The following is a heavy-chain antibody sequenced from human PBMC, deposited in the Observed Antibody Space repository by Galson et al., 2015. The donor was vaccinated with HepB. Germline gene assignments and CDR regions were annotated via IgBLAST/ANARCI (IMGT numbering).Heavy chain of an antibody. CDR2: MNPNSGNT. V-gene: IGHV1-8*01. J-gene: IGHJ5*02. CDR3: ARHAPMLSGFDP. Sequence: SVKVSCKASGYTFTSYDINWVRQATGQGLEWMGWMNPNSGNTGYAQKFQGRVTMTRNTSISTAYMELSSLKASDTAMYYCARHAPMLSGFDPWGQGTLVTVSS. D-gene: IGHD2-8*01. CDR1: GYTFTSYD.